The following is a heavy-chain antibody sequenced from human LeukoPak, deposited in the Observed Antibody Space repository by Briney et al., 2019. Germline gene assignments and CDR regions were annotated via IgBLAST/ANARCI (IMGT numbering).Heavy chain of an antibody. V-gene: IGHV1-69*04. CDR3: ARYGGPDYYYYYYGMDV. CDR2: IIPILGIA. D-gene: IGHD3-16*01. J-gene: IGHJ6*02. Sequence: SVKVSCKASGGTFSSYAISWVRQAPGQGLEWMGRIIPILGIANYAQKFQGRVTITADKSTSTAYMELSSLRSEDTAVYYCARYGGPDYYYYYYGMDVWGQGTTVTVSS. CDR1: GGTFSSYA.